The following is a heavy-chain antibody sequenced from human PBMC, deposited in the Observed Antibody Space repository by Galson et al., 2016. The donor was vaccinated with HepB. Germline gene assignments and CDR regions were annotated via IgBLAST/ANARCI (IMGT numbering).Heavy chain of an antibody. CDR2: ISYDGSDK. CDR1: GFIFSSYA. CDR3: ARDGNDLLTGSPQTYYGMDV. D-gene: IGHD3-9*01. J-gene: IGHJ6*02. Sequence: SLRLSCAASGFIFSSYAMHWVRQAPGKGLEWVTVISYDGSDKYYADSVKGRFTISRDNSKNTLYLEMNSLRPEDTAVYYCARDGNDLLTGSPQTYYGMDVWGQGTTVTVSS. V-gene: IGHV3-30*04.